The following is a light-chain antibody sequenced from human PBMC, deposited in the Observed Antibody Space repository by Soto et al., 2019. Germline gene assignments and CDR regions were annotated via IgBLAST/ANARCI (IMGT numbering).Light chain of an antibody. V-gene: IGKV1-39*01. CDR1: QNIRRF. Sequence: DIQMTQSPSSLSAFFGDRVTITCRASQNIRRFLTWYQHHPGKAPKLLIFAASTLQSGVPSRVSGSGSGTEFTLTISALQPADVVTYYCQQRYTSHWTFGQGTKVEV. J-gene: IGKJ1*01. CDR2: AAS. CDR3: QQRYTSHWT.